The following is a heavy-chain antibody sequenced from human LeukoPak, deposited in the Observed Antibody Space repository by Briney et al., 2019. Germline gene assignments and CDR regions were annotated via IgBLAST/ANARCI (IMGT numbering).Heavy chain of an antibody. CDR1: GVSISSSEW. CDR3: GKTDIYFNPIDY. D-gene: IGHD3-9*01. Sequence: PSGNLSLTCAVSGVSISSSEWWIWVRQPPGQGLEWVGEIHRDGRTRYHPSLKSRVTMSMDYSKNQFSLDVRSVTAADTAIYYCGKTDIYFNPIDYWGPGSLVTVSS. CDR2: IHRDGRT. J-gene: IGHJ4*02. V-gene: IGHV4-4*02.